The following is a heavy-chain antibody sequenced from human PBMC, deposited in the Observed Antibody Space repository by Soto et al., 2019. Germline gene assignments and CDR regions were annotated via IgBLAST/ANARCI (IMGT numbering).Heavy chain of an antibody. CDR3: ATPMVGGEDSSSWYGLYGMDV. V-gene: IGHV4-39*01. Sequence: SETLSLTCTVSGGSISSSSYYWGWIRQPPGKGLEWIGSIYYSGSTYYNPSLKSRVTISVDTSKNQFSLKLSSVTAADTAVYYCATPMVGGEDSSSWYGLYGMDVWGQGTTVTVSS. CDR1: GGSISSSSYY. J-gene: IGHJ6*02. D-gene: IGHD6-13*01. CDR2: IYYSGST.